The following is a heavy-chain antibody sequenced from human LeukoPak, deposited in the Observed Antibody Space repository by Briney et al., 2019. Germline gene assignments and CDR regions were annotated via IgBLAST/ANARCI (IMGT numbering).Heavy chain of an antibody. CDR3: ARVGPLGSGYYDY. D-gene: IGHD3-3*01. CDR1: GFTFSSYA. J-gene: IGHJ4*02. Sequence: GRSLRLSCAASGFTFSSYAMHWVRQAPGKGLEWVSYISSSSSTIYYADSVKGRFTISRDNAKNSLYLQMNSLRAEDTAAYYCARVGPLGSGYYDYWGQGTLVTVSS. CDR2: ISSSSSTI. V-gene: IGHV3-48*04.